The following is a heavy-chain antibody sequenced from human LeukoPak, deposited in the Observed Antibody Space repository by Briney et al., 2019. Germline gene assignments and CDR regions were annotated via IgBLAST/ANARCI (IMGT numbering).Heavy chain of an antibody. V-gene: IGHV4-4*07. D-gene: IGHD4-17*01. CDR1: GGSISSYY. J-gene: IGHJ4*02. Sequence: SETLSLTCTVSGGSISSYYWSWIRQPAGKRLEWIGRIYTSGSTNYNPSLKSRVTMSVDTSKNQFSLKLSSVTAADTAVYYCASTRLPTVTSYYFDYWGQGTLVTVSS. CDR3: ASTRLPTVTSYYFDY. CDR2: IYTSGST.